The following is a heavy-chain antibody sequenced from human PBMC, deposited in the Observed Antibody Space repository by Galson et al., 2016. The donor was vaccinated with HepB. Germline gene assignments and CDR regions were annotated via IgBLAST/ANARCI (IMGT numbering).Heavy chain of an antibody. V-gene: IGHV3-21*01. CDR2: ISSGSSYM. D-gene: IGHD4-17*01. Sequence: SLRLSCAVSGFTFSSYSMSWVRQAPGKGLEWVSSISSGSSYMSYTDSVKGRFTISRDNATNSLYLQMNSLRAEDTAVYYCARAENDYGDYSYWGQGTLVTVSS. CDR3: ARAENDYGDYSY. CDR1: GFTFSSYS. J-gene: IGHJ4*02.